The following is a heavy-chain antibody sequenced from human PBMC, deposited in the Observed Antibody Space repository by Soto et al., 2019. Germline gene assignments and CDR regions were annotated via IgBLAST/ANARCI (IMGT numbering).Heavy chain of an antibody. V-gene: IGHV4-31*03. J-gene: IGHJ4*02. CDR2: IYYTGAA. CDR3: ASGTFNDISFDS. CDR1: GGSIDTGGFY. D-gene: IGHD2-8*01. Sequence: QVQLQESCPGLVTPSQTLTLTCSVSGGSIDTGGFYWSWARQLPGKGIQWIGYIYYTGAAYYNPALQRRVVISLDTAANQFSLSLPSLTAADTAVYYCASGTFNDISFDSWCQGRLVTVSS.